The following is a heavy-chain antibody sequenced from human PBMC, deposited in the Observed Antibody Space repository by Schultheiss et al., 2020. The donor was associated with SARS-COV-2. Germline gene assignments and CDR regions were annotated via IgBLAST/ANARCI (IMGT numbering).Heavy chain of an antibody. CDR1: AGSISRSSYY. Sequence: SETLSLTCTVSAGSISRSSYYWSWIRQPPGKGLEWIGEINHSGSTNYNPSLKSRVTISVDTSKNQFSLKLSSVTAADTAVYYCARRDSSGSRPDFDYWGQGTLVTVSS. J-gene: IGHJ4*02. V-gene: IGHV4-39*07. D-gene: IGHD6-19*01. CDR2: INHSGST. CDR3: ARRDSSGSRPDFDY.